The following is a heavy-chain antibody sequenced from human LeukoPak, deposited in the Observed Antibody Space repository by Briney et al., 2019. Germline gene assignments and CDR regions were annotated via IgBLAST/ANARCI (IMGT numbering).Heavy chain of an antibody. CDR1: GGSISSGGYY. V-gene: IGHV4-31*03. D-gene: IGHD3-10*01. CDR2: IYYSGST. CDR3: ARIRFGELLVDY. J-gene: IGHJ4*02. Sequence: SETLSLTCTVSGGSISSGGYYWSWIRQHPGKGLEWIGYIYYSGSTYYNPSLKSRVTIPVDTSKNQFSLKLSSVTAADTAVYYCARIRFGELLVDYWGQGTLVTVSS.